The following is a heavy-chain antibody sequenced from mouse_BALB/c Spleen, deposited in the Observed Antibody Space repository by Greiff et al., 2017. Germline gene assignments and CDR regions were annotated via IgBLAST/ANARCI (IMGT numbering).Heavy chain of an antibody. J-gene: IGHJ4*01. CDR2: ISYSGST. D-gene: IGHD2-10*01. V-gene: IGHV3-2*02. CDR1: GYSITSDYA. Sequence: EVQLQQSGPGLVKPSQSLSLTCTVTGYSITSDYAWNWIRQFPGNKLEWMGYISYSGSTSYNPSLKSRISITRDTSKNQFFLQLNSVTTEDTATYYCARRAYLDYAMDYWGQGTSVTVSS. CDR3: ARRAYLDYAMDY.